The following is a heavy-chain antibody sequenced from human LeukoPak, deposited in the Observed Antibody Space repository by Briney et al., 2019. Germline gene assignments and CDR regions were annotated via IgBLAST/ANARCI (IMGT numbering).Heavy chain of an antibody. CDR3: TTLGYHLDS. D-gene: IGHD3-22*01. CDR2: ISRSGQTI. V-gene: IGHV3-11*04. Sequence: GGSLRLSCAASGFTFSDYYMSWIRQAPGKGPEWISYISRSGQTIAYAESVKGRFTVSRDNAKNSLFLQMDSLRAEDTALYYCTTLGYHLDSWGQGTLVTVSS. CDR1: GFTFSDYY. J-gene: IGHJ4*02.